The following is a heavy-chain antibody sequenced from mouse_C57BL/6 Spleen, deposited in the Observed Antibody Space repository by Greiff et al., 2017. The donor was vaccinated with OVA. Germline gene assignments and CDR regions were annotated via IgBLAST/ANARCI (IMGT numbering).Heavy chain of an antibody. D-gene: IGHD1-1*01. J-gene: IGHJ2*01. CDR2: IHPNSGST. CDR1: GYTFTSYW. V-gene: IGHV1-64*01. CDR3: ASYGSSPGY. Sequence: QVQLQQPGAELVKPGASVKLSCKASGYTFTSYWMHWVKQRPGQGLEWIGMIHPNSGSTNYNEKFKSKATLTVDKSSSTAYIQLSNLTSEDSAVYYFASYGSSPGYWGQGTTLTVSS.